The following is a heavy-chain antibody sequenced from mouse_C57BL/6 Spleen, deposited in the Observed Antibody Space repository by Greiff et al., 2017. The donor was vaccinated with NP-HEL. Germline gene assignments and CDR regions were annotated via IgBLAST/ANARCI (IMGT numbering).Heavy chain of an antibody. Sequence: VQLHQSGPELVKPGASVKISCKASGYAFSSSWMNWVKQRPGKGLEWIGRIYPGDGDTNYNGKFKGKATLTADKSSSTAYMQLSSLTSEDSAVYFCAREYGSSPYYFDYWGQGTTLTVSS. D-gene: IGHD1-1*01. CDR1: GYAFSSSW. J-gene: IGHJ2*01. V-gene: IGHV1-82*01. CDR2: IYPGDGDT. CDR3: AREYGSSPYYFDY.